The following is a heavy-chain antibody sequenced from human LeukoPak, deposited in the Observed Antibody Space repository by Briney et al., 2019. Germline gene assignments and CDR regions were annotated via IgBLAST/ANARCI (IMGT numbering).Heavy chain of an antibody. D-gene: IGHD6-19*01. V-gene: IGHV1-69*01. CDR1: GGTFSSYA. J-gene: IGHJ6*02. CDR3: ARSIAVAGTDYYYYGMDV. Sequence: SVKVSCKASGGTFSSYAISWVRQAPGQGLEWVGGINPIFGTANYAQKFQGRVTITADESTSTAYMELSSLRSEDTAVYYCARSIAVAGTDYYYYGMDVWGQGTTVTVSS. CDR2: INPIFGTA.